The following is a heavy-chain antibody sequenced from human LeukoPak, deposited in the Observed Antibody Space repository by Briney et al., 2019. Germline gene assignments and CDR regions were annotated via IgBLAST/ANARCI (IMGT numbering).Heavy chain of an antibody. CDR2: IRSKTYGGTT. CDR3: TKVEWELPRN. V-gene: IGHV3-49*04. Sequence: PGGSLRLSCAASGFTFDDYAMSWVRQAPGKGLEWVGFIRSKTYGGTTEYDASVKGRFTISRDDSKSIAYLQMNSLKTEDTGVYYCTKVEWELPRNWGQGTLVTVST. J-gene: IGHJ4*02. D-gene: IGHD1-26*01. CDR1: GFTFDDYA.